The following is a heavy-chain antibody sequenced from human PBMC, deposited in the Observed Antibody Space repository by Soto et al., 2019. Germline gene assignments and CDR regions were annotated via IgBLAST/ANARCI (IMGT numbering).Heavy chain of an antibody. V-gene: IGHV3-23*01. CDR1: GFTFSSYA. CDR3: AKAISGYNAPLDH. CDR2: ITGSGDAT. D-gene: IGHD1-20*01. Sequence: EVQLLESGGGLVQPGGSLRLSCAASGFTFSSYAMNWVRQAPGKGLEWVSVITGSGDATYYADSVKGRFTISRDNSKTTLYVQMNSLRAEDTAVYYCAKAISGYNAPLDHWGQGTRFTVSS. J-gene: IGHJ4*02.